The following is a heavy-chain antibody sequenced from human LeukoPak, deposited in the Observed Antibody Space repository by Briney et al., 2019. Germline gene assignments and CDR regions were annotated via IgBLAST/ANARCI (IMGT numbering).Heavy chain of an antibody. J-gene: IGHJ4*02. CDR3: ARHGYYDSGRGFDY. V-gene: IGHV5-51*01. Sequence: GESLKISCKGSGYIFTSCSIGWVRQMPGKGLEWMGIIYPGDSNTRYSPSFQGQVTFSVDRSITTTYLQWSTLKASDTAIYYCARHGYYDSGRGFDYWGQGTLVTVSS. CDR2: IYPGDSNT. D-gene: IGHD3-10*01. CDR1: GYIFTSCS.